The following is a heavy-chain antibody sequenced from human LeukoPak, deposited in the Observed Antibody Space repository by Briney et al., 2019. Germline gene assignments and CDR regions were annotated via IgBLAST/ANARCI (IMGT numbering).Heavy chain of an antibody. CDR2: IYYSGST. Sequence: PSETLSLTCTVSGGSISSYYWSWIRQPPGKGLEWIGYIYYSGSTNYNPSLKSRVTISVDTSKNQFSLKLSSVTAADTAVYYCARPDRGSSWPFNYWGQGTLVTVSS. J-gene: IGHJ4*02. CDR1: GGSISSYY. CDR3: ARPDRGSSWPFNY. V-gene: IGHV4-59*08. D-gene: IGHD6-13*01.